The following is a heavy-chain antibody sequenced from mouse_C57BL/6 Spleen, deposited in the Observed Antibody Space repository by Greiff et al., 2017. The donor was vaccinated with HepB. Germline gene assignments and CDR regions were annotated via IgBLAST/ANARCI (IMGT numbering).Heavy chain of an antibody. D-gene: IGHD1-1*01. J-gene: IGHJ3*01. CDR1: GYTFTSYW. CDR3: AILLRSLAWFAY. Sequence: QVQLKQPGAELVRPGTSVKLSCKASGYTFTSYWMHWVNQRPGQGLEWIGVIDPSDSYTNYNQKFKGKATLTVDTSSSTAYMQLSSLTSEDSAVYYCAILLRSLAWFAYWGQGTLVTVSA. V-gene: IGHV1-59*01. CDR2: IDPSDSYT.